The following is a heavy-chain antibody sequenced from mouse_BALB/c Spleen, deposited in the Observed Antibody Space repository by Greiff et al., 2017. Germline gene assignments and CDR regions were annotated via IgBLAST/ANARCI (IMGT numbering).Heavy chain of an antibody. J-gene: IGHJ2*01. Sequence: EVKLEESGGGLVQPGGSLRLSCATSGFTFTDYYMSWVRQPPGKALEWLGFIRNKANGYTTEYSASVKGRFTISRDNSQSILYLQMNTLRAEDSATYYCARGGLDYWGQGTTLTVSS. V-gene: IGHV7-3*02. CDR3: ARGGLDY. CDR2: IRNKANGYTT. CDR1: GFTFTDYY.